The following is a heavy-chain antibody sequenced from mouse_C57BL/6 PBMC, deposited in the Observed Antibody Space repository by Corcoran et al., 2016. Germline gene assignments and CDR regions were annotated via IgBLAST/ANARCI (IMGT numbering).Heavy chain of an antibody. CDR2: INTYSGVP. CDR3: ARYGSSHWYFDV. CDR1: GYTFTTYG. Sequence: QIQLVQSGPALKKPGETVKISCKASGYTFTTYGMSWVKQAPGKGLKWMGWINTYSGVPTYADDFKGRFAFSLETSASTAYLQINNLKNEDTATYFCARYGSSHWYFDVLGTGTTVTVSS. D-gene: IGHD1-1*01. J-gene: IGHJ1*03. V-gene: IGHV9-3*01.